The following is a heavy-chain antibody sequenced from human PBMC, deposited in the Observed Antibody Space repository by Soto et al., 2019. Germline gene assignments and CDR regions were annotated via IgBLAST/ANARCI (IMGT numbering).Heavy chain of an antibody. V-gene: IGHV3-23*01. Sequence: EVQLLESGGGLVQPGGSLRLSCAASGFTFSSYAMSWVRQAPGKGLEWVSAISGSGGSTYYAASVKGRFTISRDKSKNTLYLQMNSLRAEDTAVYYCAKEGAIAVAGDLDYWGQGTLVTVSS. D-gene: IGHD6-19*01. CDR2: ISGSGGST. J-gene: IGHJ4*02. CDR3: AKEGAIAVAGDLDY. CDR1: GFTFSSYA.